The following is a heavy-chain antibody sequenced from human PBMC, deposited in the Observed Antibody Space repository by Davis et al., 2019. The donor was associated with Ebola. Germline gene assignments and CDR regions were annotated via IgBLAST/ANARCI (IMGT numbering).Heavy chain of an antibody. CDR1: GFTFSNSV. J-gene: IGHJ4*02. CDR2: IVVGSGNT. D-gene: IGHD2-8*01. Sequence: SVKVSCKASGFTFSNSVMQWVRQARGQRLEWIGWIVVGSGNTNYAQKFQKRVTITRDMSTSTAYMELSSLRSEDTAVYYCAADGYCTNGICYDSWGQGTLVTVSS. V-gene: IGHV1-58*02. CDR3: AADGYCTNGICYDS.